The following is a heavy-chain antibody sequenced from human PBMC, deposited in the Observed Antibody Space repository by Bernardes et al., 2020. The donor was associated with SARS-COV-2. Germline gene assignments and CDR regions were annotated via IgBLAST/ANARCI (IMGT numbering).Heavy chain of an antibody. CDR3: AHRASVYDDDDYYYSRFDY. D-gene: IGHD3-22*01. CDR2: IYWDDDE. V-gene: IGHV2-5*02. Sequence: SGPPLVKPTPTLTLTCTFSGFSLPTSGVGVGWIRQPPGKALEWLSLIYWDDDERYSPSLRNRTTITKDTTKEQVALTMTNMDPVETATYSCAHRASVYDDDDYYYSRFDYWGQGTLVTVPS. J-gene: IGHJ4*02. CDR1: GFSLPTSGVG.